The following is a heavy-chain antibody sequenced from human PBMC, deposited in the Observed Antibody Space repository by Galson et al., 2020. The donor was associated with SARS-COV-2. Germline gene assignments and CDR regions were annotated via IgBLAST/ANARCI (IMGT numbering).Heavy chain of an antibody. J-gene: IGHJ4*02. V-gene: IGHV4-4*07. CDR3: ARGGGYCSGGSCYYFDY. Sequence: ASETLSLTCTVSGGSISDSFWTWIRQPAGKGLEWIGRISTFANTNNNPSLKGRVTMSVDTSKNQFSLKLSSVTAADTAVYYCARGGGYCSGGSCYYFDYWGQGTLVTVSS. CDR1: GGSISDSF. CDR2: ISTFANT. D-gene: IGHD2-15*01.